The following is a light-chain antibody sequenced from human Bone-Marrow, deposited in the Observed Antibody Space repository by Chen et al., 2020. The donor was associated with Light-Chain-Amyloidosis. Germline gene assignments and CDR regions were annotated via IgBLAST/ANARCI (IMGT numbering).Light chain of an antibody. V-gene: IGKV6-21*01. CDR2: FAS. CDR1: QNIGSS. Sequence: EVVLTQSPVFQSVTTKEKVTITCRASQNIGSSLHWYQQKPDQSPKLLINFASQSFSGVPSRFSGSGSGTDFTLTINSLEAEDAATYFCHQSRNLPHTFGQGTKLEIK. CDR3: HQSRNLPHT. J-gene: IGKJ2*01.